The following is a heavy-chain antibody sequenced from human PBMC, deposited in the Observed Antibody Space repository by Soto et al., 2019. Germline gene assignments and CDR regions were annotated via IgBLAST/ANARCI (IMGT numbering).Heavy chain of an antibody. CDR3: ARDRVTTPRFYDF. CDR2: IYFNGRT. V-gene: IGHV4-61*01. D-gene: IGHD2-21*02. J-gene: IGHJ4*02. Sequence: KPSETLSLTCTVSGGSVSSETYYWSWIRQPPGKGLEWLGYIYFNGRTTYNPSLKSRVTMSVDTSKNQFSLRLGSVTAADTAAYYCARDRVTTPRFYDFWGQGIQVTVSS. CDR1: GGSVSSETYY.